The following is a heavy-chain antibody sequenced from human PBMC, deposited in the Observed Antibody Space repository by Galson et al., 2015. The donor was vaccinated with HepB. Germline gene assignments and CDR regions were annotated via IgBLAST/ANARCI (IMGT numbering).Heavy chain of an antibody. CDR3: ARVDSSTWYWFDY. CDR2: INPNSGGT. J-gene: IGHJ4*02. V-gene: IGHV1-2*02. Sequence: SVKVSCKASGYTFTGYYIHWVRRAPGQGLEWTGWINPNSGGTNYAQKFQGRVTMTRDTSISTAYMELSRLRSDDTAVYYCARVDSSTWYWFDYWGQGTLVTVSS. D-gene: IGHD6-13*01. CDR1: GYTFTGYY.